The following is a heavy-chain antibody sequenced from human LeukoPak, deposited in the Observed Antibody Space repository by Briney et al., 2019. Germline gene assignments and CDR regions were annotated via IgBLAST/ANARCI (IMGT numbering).Heavy chain of an antibody. J-gene: IGHJ4*02. CDR1: GGSLSSDSYH. Sequence: PSETLSLTCTVSGGSLSSDSYHWGWIRQPPGKGLEWIGSLHYSGDTYYNPSLKSRVTISGDMSKNQFSLRLTSVTAADTAVYYCARDNYWGQGTLVTVSS. V-gene: IGHV4-39*01. CDR3: ARDNY. D-gene: IGHD3-9*01. CDR2: LHYSGDT.